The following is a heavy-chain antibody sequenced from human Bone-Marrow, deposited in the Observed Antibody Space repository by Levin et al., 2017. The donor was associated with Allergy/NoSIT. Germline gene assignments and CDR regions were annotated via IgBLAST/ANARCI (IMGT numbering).Heavy chain of an antibody. CDR3: ARDLEEQQHNWFDP. Sequence: GASVKVSCKASGYTFSNYAMNWVRQAPGQGLEWLGWINTNTGNPTYAPGFTGRFVLSLDTSVSTAYLQISSLKAEDTAVYYCARDLEEQQHNWFDPWGQGTLVTVSS. CDR2: INTNTGNP. CDR1: GYTFSNYA. V-gene: IGHV7-4-1*02. J-gene: IGHJ5*02. D-gene: IGHD6-13*01.